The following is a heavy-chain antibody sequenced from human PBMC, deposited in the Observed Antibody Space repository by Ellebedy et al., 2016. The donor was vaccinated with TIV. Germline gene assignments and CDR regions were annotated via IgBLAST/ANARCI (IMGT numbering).Heavy chain of an antibody. J-gene: IGHJ5*02. V-gene: IGHV1-69*13. D-gene: IGHD2-2*02. Sequence: ASVKVSCXASGGTFSSYAISWVRQAPGQGLEWLGGIIPIFGTANYAQKFQGRVTITADETTSTAYMELSSLRSEDTAVYYCARGSGVPAAIPAGPYAEKNWFDPWGQGTLVTVSS. CDR2: IIPIFGTA. CDR1: GGTFSSYA. CDR3: ARGSGVPAAIPAGPYAEKNWFDP.